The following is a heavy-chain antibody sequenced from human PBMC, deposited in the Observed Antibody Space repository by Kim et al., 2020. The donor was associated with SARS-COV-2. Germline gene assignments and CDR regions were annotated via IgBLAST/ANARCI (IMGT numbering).Heavy chain of an antibody. CDR3: AKFASSITMVRGVIFVYYYYGMDV. Sequence: GGSLRPSCAASGFTFSSYAMSWVRQAPGKGLEWVSAISGSGGSTYYADSVKGRFTISRDNSKNTLYLQMNSLRAEDTAVYYCAKFASSITMVRGVIFVYYYYGMDVWGQGTTVTVSS. D-gene: IGHD3-10*01. J-gene: IGHJ6*02. V-gene: IGHV3-23*01. CDR1: GFTFSSYA. CDR2: ISGSGGST.